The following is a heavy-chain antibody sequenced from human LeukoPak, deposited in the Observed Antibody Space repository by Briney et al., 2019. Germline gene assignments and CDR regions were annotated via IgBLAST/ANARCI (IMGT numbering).Heavy chain of an antibody. CDR3: ARVGYHTSSGSLDY. V-gene: IGHV3-72*01. Sequence: GGSLRLSCAASRFAFSEHYMDWVRQAPGKGLEWVGRTRNKANYYITEYAASVKGRFTISRDDSKNSLYLQMDSLKTEDTAVYYCARVGYHTSSGSLDYWGQGTLATVSS. J-gene: IGHJ4*02. CDR2: TRNKANYYIT. D-gene: IGHD6-19*01. CDR1: RFAFSEHY.